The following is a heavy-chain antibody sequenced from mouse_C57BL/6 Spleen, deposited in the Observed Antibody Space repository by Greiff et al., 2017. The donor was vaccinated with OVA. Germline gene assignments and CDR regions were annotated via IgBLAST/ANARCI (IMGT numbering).Heavy chain of an antibody. CDR3: ERGYYGSRSAWFAY. CDR1: GYAFSSSW. J-gene: IGHJ3*01. V-gene: IGHV1-82*01. D-gene: IGHD1-1*01. Sequence: VQLQQSGPELVKPGASVKLSCTASGYAFSSSWMNWVKQRPGKGLEWIGRIYPGDGDTNYNGKFKGKATLTADKSSSTAYLQLSRLTSEEAAVCVSERGYYGSRSAWFAYWGQGTLVTVSA. CDR2: IYPGDGDT.